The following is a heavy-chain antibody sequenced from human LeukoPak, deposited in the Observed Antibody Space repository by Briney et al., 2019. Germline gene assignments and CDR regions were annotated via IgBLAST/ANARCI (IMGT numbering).Heavy chain of an antibody. D-gene: IGHD3-22*01. CDR1: GFTFSRYW. Sequence: GGSLRLSCAASGFTFSRYWMTWVRQAPGKGLEWVANIKQDGSKKNYVDSVKGRFTISRDNAKNSLYLQMNRLRAEDTAVYYCATPLDYYDSSGYHQGGDWGQGTLVTVSP. V-gene: IGHV3-7*03. CDR2: IKQDGSKK. J-gene: IGHJ4*02. CDR3: ATPLDYYDSSGYHQGGD.